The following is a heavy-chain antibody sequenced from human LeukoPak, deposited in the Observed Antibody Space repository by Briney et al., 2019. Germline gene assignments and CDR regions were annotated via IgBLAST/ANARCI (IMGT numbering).Heavy chain of an antibody. CDR3: ARHRSMFDSSGYYLDR. Sequence: PETLSLTCTVSGDSLGGYYWSWIRQPPGKGLEWIAYIYYSGTTNHDPSLGSRVTVSLDTAKNQFSLNLSSVTAADTAVYYCARHRSMFDSSGYYLDRWGQGTLVTVSS. D-gene: IGHD3-22*01. CDR1: GDSLGGYY. V-gene: IGHV4-59*08. CDR2: IYYSGTT. J-gene: IGHJ5*02.